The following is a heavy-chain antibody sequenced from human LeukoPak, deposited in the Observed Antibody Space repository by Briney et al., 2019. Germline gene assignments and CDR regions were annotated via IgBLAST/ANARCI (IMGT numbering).Heavy chain of an antibody. D-gene: IGHD3-3*01. Sequence: GGSPRLSCAASGFTFSSYGMHWVRQAPGKGLEWVAFIRYDGSNKYYADSVKGRFTISRDNSKNTLYLQMNSLRAEDTAVYYCAKAPLTIFGVAPDYWGQGTLVTVSS. CDR2: IRYDGSNK. CDR3: AKAPLTIFGVAPDY. CDR1: GFTFSSYG. J-gene: IGHJ4*02. V-gene: IGHV3-30*02.